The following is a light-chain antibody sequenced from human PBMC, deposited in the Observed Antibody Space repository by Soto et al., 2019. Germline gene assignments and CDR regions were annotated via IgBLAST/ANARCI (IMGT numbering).Light chain of an antibody. CDR3: QKYDSAPLT. J-gene: IGKJ1*01. V-gene: IGKV1-27*01. CDR1: QGIGNS. Sequence: IQMTQSPSALSASVGDRVIITCRASQGIGNSLAWYQQKAGRVPKLLMHSASTLLSGVPSRFSGSGSGTDFTLTISSLQPEDVATYYCQKYDSAPLTFVQGTKVEIK. CDR2: SAS.